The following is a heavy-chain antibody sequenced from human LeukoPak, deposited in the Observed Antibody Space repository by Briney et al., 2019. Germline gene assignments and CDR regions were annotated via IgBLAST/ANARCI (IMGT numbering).Heavy chain of an antibody. Sequence: SETLSLTCAVYGGSFSGYYWSWIRQPPGKGLEWIGEINHSGSTNYNPSLKSRVTISVDTSKNQFSLKLSSVTAADTAVYYRARVGVVPAAIRLYYYYGMDVWGQGTTVTVSS. CDR3: ARVGVVPAAIRLYYYYGMDV. D-gene: IGHD2-2*02. J-gene: IGHJ6*02. CDR1: GGSFSGYY. V-gene: IGHV4-34*01. CDR2: INHSGST.